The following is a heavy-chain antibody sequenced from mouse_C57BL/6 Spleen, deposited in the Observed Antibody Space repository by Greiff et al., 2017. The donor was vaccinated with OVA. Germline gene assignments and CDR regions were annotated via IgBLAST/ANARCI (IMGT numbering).Heavy chain of an antibody. CDR2: INPNNGGT. D-gene: IGHD1-1*01. V-gene: IGHV1-18*01. CDR3: GTTVLDY. Sequence: VQLQQSGPELVKPGASVKIPCKASGYTFTDYNMDWVKQSHGKSLEWIGDINPNNGGTIYNQKFKGKATLTADKSSSTAYMQLSSLTSEDSAVYFCGTTVLDYCGQGTTLTVSS. CDR1: GYTFTDYN. J-gene: IGHJ2*01.